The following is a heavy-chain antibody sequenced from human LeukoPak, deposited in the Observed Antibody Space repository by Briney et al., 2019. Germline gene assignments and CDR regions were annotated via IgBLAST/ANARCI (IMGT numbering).Heavy chain of an antibody. CDR3: AKGRSHDSRGYYSLEYFGY. D-gene: IGHD3-22*01. V-gene: IGHV3-30*18. CDR2: ISYDGSNK. J-gene: IGHJ4*02. CDR1: GFTFRSFG. Sequence: GRSLRLSCAASGFTFRSFGMHWVRQAPGKGLEWVAVISYDGSNKGYADSVKCQFTLSRDNSKNTLYLPMNSMRAEDTAMYYCAKGRSHDSRGYYSLEYFGYWGQGTLVTVSS.